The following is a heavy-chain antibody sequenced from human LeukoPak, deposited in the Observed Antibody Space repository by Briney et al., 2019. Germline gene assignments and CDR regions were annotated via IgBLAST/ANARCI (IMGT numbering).Heavy chain of an antibody. CDR2: INHSGST. V-gene: IGHV4-34*01. CDR1: GGSFSGYY. Sequence: PSETLSLTCAVYGGSFSGYYWSWIRQPPGKGLEWIGEINHSGSTNYNPSLKSRVTISVDTSKNQFSLKLSSVTAADTAVYYCARRVTHFDYWGQGTLVTVSS. D-gene: IGHD5-18*01. J-gene: IGHJ4*02. CDR3: ARRVTHFDY.